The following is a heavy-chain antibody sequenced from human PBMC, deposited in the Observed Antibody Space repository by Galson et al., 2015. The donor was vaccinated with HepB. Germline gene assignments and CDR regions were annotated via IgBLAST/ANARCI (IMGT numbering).Heavy chain of an antibody. D-gene: IGHD2-21*01. CDR2: TYYRSKWYN. V-gene: IGHV6-1*01. CDR3: ARQLAYCVANTCQIFLDN. J-gene: IGHJ4*02. CDR1: GDSVSSNSAA. Sequence: CAISGDSVSSNSAAWNWIRQSPSRGLEWLGRTYYRSKWYNGYAVSVKSRITINPDTTKNQFSLQLNSVTPEDTAIYYCARQLAYCVANTCQIFLDNWDQGSLVTVSS.